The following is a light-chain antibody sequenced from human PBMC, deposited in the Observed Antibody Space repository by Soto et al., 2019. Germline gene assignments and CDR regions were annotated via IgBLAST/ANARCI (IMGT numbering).Light chain of an antibody. J-gene: IGKJ1*01. CDR1: QSVSSN. Sequence: EIVMTQSPATLSVSPGERATLSCRASQSVSSNLAWYQQKPGQAPRLLIYGASTRATGIPARFSGSGSGTEFTLTISSLQSEDFAVYYCQKYNKWPPFGQGTTVEIK. CDR3: QKYNKWPP. CDR2: GAS. V-gene: IGKV3-15*01.